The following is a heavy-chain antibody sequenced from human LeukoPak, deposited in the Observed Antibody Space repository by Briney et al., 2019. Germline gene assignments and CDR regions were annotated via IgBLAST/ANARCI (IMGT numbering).Heavy chain of an antibody. CDR3: AKDHSRYSYGYDCYFDY. Sequence: GGSLRLSCAASGFTFSTYAMSWVRQAPGKGLEWVSSISGSGGSTYYADSVKGRFTISRDNSKNTLYLQMNSLRAEDTAVYYCAKDHSRYSYGYDCYFDYWGQGTLVTVSS. J-gene: IGHJ4*02. CDR2: ISGSGGST. V-gene: IGHV3-23*01. CDR1: GFTFSTYA. D-gene: IGHD5-18*01.